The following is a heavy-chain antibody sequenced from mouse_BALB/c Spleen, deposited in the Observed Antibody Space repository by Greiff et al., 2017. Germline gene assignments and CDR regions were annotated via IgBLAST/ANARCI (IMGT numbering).Heavy chain of an antibody. V-gene: IGHV14-4*02. Sequence: VQLQQSGAELVRSGASVKLSCTASGFNIKDYYMHWVKQRPEQGLEWIGWIDPENGDTEYAPKFQGKATMTADTSSNTAYLQLSSLTSEDTAVYYCNLYYYGSSPYYAMDYWGQGTSVTVSS. D-gene: IGHD1-1*01. CDR2: IDPENGDT. CDR1: GFNIKDYY. J-gene: IGHJ4*01. CDR3: NLYYYGSSPYYAMDY.